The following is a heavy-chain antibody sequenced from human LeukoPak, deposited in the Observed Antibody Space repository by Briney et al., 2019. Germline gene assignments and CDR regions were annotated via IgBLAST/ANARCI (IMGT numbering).Heavy chain of an antibody. CDR1: GYTFTVYY. J-gene: IGHJ3*02. D-gene: IGHD6-19*01. Sequence: ASVKVSFKASGYTFTVYYIHWVRRAPGQGLEWMGWINPNSGDTNYAQRFQGRVTMTRDTSIRTAYMELSRLRSDDSAVYYCARVVGYSSGWYWPFDIWGQGTMVTVSS. CDR2: INPNSGDT. V-gene: IGHV1-2*02. CDR3: ARVVGYSSGWYWPFDI.